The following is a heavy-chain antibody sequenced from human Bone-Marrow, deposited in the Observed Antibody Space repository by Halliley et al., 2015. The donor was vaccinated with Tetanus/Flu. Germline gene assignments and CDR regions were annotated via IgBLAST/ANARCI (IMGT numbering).Heavy chain of an antibody. CDR2: ISGYDGNA. CDR1: GCRFTSFG. Sequence: QLVQSGGEVKKPGASVKVSCKASGCRFTSFGITWVRQAPGQGLEWMGWISGYDGNAGYAQSLQGRVTMTTDTSTNTAYMELRSLRSDDTAVYYCAREGEKLVAGGRGGFDPWGQGTLVTVSS. CDR3: AREGEKLVAGGRGGFDP. D-gene: IGHD6-19*01. V-gene: IGHV1-18*01. J-gene: IGHJ5*02.